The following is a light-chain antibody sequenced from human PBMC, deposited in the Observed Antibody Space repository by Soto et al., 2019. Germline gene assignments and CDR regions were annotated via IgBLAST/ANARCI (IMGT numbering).Light chain of an antibody. CDR2: YNN. CDR1: NSNIASNT. Sequence: QSVLTQPPSASETPGQTVSISCSGSNSNIASNTVNWYQHLPGTAPKLLIYYNNQRPSGVPDRFSGSKSGTSASLAISGLRSDDEATYYCAAWDDTLDAQVFGGGTQLTVL. J-gene: IGLJ7*01. CDR3: AAWDDTLDAQV. V-gene: IGLV1-44*01.